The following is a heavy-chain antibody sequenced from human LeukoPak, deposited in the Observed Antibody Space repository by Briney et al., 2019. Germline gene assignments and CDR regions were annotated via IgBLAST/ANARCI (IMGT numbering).Heavy chain of an antibody. CDR2: IYYSGST. D-gene: IGHD3-3*01. J-gene: IGHJ5*02. CDR1: GASISSYY. CDR3: ARVGILRFPSNWFDP. Sequence: SETLSLTCTVSGASISSYYWSWIRQPPGKGLEWIGYIYYSGSTRYNPSLKSRVTISVDTSKNQFSLKLSSVTAADTAGYYCARVGILRFPSNWFDPWGQGPLVTVSS. V-gene: IGHV4-59*01.